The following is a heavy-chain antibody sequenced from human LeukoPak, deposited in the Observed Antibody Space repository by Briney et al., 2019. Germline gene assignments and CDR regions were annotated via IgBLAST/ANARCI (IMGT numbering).Heavy chain of an antibody. J-gene: IGHJ5*02. CDR3: ASRVYYYGSGSYYSWFDP. CDR1: GYSLTSGYY. V-gene: IGHV4-38-2*01. Sequence: SETLSLTCAVSGYSLTSGYYWGWTRQPPGKGLEWIGRIYHSGSTYYNPSLKSRVTISVDTSKNQFSLKLSSVTAADTAVYYCASRVYYYGSGSYYSWFDPWGQGTLVTVSS. CDR2: IYHSGST. D-gene: IGHD3-10*01.